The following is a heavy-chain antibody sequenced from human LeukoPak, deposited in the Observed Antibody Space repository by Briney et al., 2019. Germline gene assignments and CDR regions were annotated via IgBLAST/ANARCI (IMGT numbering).Heavy chain of an antibody. J-gene: IGHJ3*02. CDR1: GFTFFSNYA. Sequence: GGSLRLPCAASGFTFFSNYAMHWVRQAPGKGLEWMAVIWYDGNNKYYADSVKGRFTISRDNSKNTLYLQMNSLRAEDTAVYYCARALSGVLSAAVGGDAFDIWGQGTMVTVSS. CDR3: ARALSGVLSAAVGGDAFDI. V-gene: IGHV3-33*01. D-gene: IGHD3-16*01. CDR2: IWYDGNNK.